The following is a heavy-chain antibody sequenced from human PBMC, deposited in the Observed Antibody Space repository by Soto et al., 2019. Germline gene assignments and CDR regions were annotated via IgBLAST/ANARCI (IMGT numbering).Heavy chain of an antibody. Sequence: QVQLVQSGAELKKPGSSVKVSCKPSGGTFNSYTFGWVRQAPRQGLEWVGRIIPILGLTNNAQKFQGRLTVTADKSTATAYMELSSLRSEDTAIYYCAGQTPGAGDRAFDLWGQGTMVTVSS. V-gene: IGHV1-69*02. J-gene: IGHJ3*01. CDR3: AGQTPGAGDRAFDL. CDR1: GGTFNSYT. D-gene: IGHD3-16*01. CDR2: IIPILGLT.